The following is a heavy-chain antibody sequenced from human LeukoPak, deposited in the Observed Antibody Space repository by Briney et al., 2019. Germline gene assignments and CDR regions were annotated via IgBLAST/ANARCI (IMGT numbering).Heavy chain of an antibody. V-gene: IGHV3-30*18. Sequence: GGSLRLSCAASGFTFSSYGMHWVRQAPGKGLEWVAVISYDGSNKYYADPVKGRFTISRDNSKNTLYLQMNSLRAEDTAVYYCAKEGWGCSSTSCYESWFDPWGQGTLVTVSS. CDR2: ISYDGSNK. J-gene: IGHJ5*02. D-gene: IGHD2-2*01. CDR3: AKEGWGCSSTSCYESWFDP. CDR1: GFTFSSYG.